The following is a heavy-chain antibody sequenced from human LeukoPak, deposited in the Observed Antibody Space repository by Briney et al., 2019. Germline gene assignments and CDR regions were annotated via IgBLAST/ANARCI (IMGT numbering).Heavy chain of an antibody. Sequence: GGSLRLSCAASGFTFSNYWMSWVRQAPGKGLEWVASMKQDGSETYYVDSVKGRFTISRDNAKNSLYLQMNSLRAEDTAVYYCAREIFGSGSYPDYWGQGTLVTVSS. CDR2: MKQDGSET. J-gene: IGHJ4*02. CDR1: GFTFSNYW. V-gene: IGHV3-7*01. CDR3: AREIFGSGSYPDY. D-gene: IGHD3-10*01.